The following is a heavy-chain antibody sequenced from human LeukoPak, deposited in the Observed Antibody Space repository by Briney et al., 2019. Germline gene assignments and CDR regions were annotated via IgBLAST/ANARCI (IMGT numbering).Heavy chain of an antibody. Sequence: GGSLRLSCAASGFTFSTYTMSWVRQAPGKGLEWVSSIYGSGVSTFYADSVQGRFTISRDNFQNTLSLQMNSLKTEDTAVYYCTRGSEENTAMVGYYFGHWGQGTLVTVSS. CDR3: TRGSEENTAMVGYYFGH. CDR2: IYGSGVST. D-gene: IGHD5-18*01. CDR1: GFTFSTYT. V-gene: IGHV3-23*01. J-gene: IGHJ4*02.